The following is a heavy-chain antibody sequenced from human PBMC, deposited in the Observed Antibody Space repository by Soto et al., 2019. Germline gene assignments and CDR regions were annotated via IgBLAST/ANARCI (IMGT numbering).Heavy chain of an antibody. D-gene: IGHD6-13*01. V-gene: IGHV3-33*01. Sequence: QVQLVESGGGVVQPGRSLRLSCAASGFTFSSYGMHWVRQAPGKGLEWVAVIWYDGSNKYYADSVKGRFTISRDNSKNXXYLQMNSLRAEDTAVYYCARVGGASIAAAGTWYDYWGQGTLVTVSS. CDR1: GFTFSSYG. J-gene: IGHJ4*02. CDR2: IWYDGSNK. CDR3: ARVGGASIAAAGTWYDY.